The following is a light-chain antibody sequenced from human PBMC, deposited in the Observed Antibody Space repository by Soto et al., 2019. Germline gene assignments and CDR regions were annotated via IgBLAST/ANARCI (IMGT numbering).Light chain of an antibody. CDR1: SSDVDSYNR. V-gene: IGLV2-18*02. Sequence: QSALTQPRSVSGSPGQLVTISCTGISSDVDSYNRVSWYQQPPGTAPKLMIYEVSNRPSGVPDRFSGSKSGNTASLTISGLQAEDEADYYCCSYAGSHTWVFGTGTQLTVL. CDR2: EVS. J-gene: IGLJ1*01. CDR3: CSYAGSHTWV.